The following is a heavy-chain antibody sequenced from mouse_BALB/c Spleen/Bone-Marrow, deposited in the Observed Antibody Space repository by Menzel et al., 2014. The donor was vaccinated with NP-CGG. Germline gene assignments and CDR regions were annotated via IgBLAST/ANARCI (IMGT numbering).Heavy chain of an antibody. J-gene: IGHJ4*01. CDR1: GYTFTGYW. CDR2: INPSTGYT. D-gene: IGHD2-1*01. V-gene: IGHV1-7*01. Sequence: QVHVKQSGAELAKPGASVKMSCKASGYTFTGYWMHWVKQRPGRGLEWIGYINPSTGYTDYNQKFNDKATLTADKSSSTAYMQLSSLTSKVSAVYYCATGNPLYTMDYWGQGTSVTVSS. CDR3: ATGNPLYTMDY.